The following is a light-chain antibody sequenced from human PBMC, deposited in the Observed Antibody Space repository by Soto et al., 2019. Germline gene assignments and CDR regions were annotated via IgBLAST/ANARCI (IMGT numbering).Light chain of an antibody. CDR3: SSYTSSSTLV. CDR1: SRDVGGYNY. V-gene: IGLV2-14*01. CDR2: DVS. Sequence: QSVLTQPASVSGSPGQSITISCTGTSRDVGGYNYVSWYQQHPGKAPKLMIYDVSTRPSGVSNRFSGSKSGNTASLTISGLHAEDEADYYCSSYTSSSTLVFGGGTKLTVL. J-gene: IGLJ2*01.